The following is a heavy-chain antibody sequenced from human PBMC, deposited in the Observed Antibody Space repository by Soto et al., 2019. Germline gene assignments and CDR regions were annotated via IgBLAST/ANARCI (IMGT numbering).Heavy chain of an antibody. V-gene: IGHV4-38-2*02. CDR3: ARDMAHSYGSGSFSVFDY. CDR1: GYAISSGYY. D-gene: IGHD3-10*01. J-gene: IGHJ4*02. Sequence: LSLTCAVSGYAISSGYYWGWIRQSPGKGLEWIGSINHSGTTSYKSSLKSRVIISVDTSKNQFSLKLSSVTAADTAVYFCARDMAHSYGSGSFSVFDYWGQGTLVTVSS. CDR2: INHSGTT.